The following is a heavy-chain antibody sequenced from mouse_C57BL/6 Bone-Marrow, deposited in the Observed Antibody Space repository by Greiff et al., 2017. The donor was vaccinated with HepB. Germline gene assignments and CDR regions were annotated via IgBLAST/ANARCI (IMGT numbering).Heavy chain of an antibody. J-gene: IGHJ1*03. D-gene: IGHD1-1*01. CDR3: AMPTLYYYGSSYWYFDV. Sequence: VQLQHSGPELVKPGASVKISCKASGYTFTDYYMNWVKQSHGKSLEWIGDINPNNGGTSYNQKFKGKATLTVDKSSSTAYMELRSLTSEDSAVYYCAMPTLYYYGSSYWYFDVWGTGTTVTVSS. V-gene: IGHV1-26*01. CDR2: INPNNGGT. CDR1: GYTFTDYY.